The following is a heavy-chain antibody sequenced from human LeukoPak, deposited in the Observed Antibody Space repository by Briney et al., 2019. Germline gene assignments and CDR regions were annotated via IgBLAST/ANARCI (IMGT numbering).Heavy chain of an antibody. D-gene: IGHD3-10*01. CDR1: GYTLTELS. V-gene: IGHV1-24*01. J-gene: IGHJ4*02. CDR2: FDPEDGET. CDR3: ARGPRWFGELLFDY. Sequence: ASVKVSCKVSGYTLTELSMHWVRQAPGKGLEWMGGFDPEDGETIYAQKFQGRVTMTEDTSTDTAYMELSSLRSEDTAVYYCARGPRWFGELLFDYWGQGTLVTVSS.